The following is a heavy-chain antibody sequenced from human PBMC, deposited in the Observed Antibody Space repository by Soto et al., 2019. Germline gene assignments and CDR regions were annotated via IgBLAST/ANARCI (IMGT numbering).Heavy chain of an antibody. CDR2: ISWDGGST. CDR1: GFTFDDYT. D-gene: IGHD6-13*01. V-gene: IGHV3-43*01. J-gene: IGHJ4*02. CDR3: AKDESSSGKIDY. Sequence: EVQLVESGGVVVQPGGSLRLSCAASGFTFDDYTMHWVRQAPGKGLEWVSLISWDGGSTYYADSVKGRFTISRDNSKNSLYLQMNSLRTEDTALYYCAKDESSSGKIDYWDQGTPVTVSS.